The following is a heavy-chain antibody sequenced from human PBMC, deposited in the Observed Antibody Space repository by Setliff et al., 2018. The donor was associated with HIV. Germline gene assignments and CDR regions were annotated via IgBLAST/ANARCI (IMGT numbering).Heavy chain of an antibody. V-gene: IGHV3-48*03. D-gene: IGHD6-19*01. J-gene: IGHJ5*02. CDR1: GFTFSRHE. CDR3: VRDGREVPGTFRQFDP. CDR2: IGISGDDV. Sequence: LRLSCAASGFTFSRHEMIWVRQTPGKGLEWVSYIGISGDDVHYADSVKGRFYISRDNAKSSLSLQMNSLRVEDTAVYYCVRDGREVPGTFRQFDPWGQGTLGTVSS.